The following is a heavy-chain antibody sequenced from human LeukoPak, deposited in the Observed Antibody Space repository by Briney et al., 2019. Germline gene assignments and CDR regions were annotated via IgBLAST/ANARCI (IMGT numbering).Heavy chain of an antibody. D-gene: IGHD6-19*01. CDR2: ISSSGDYT. J-gene: IGHJ4*02. V-gene: IGHV3-11*03. Sequence: GGSLRLSCAASGFSFSDEYMSWIRQAPGQGLEWVSYISSSGDYTDHADSVKGRFTISRDNAKNSLYLQMNILRAEDTAVYYCARSRGAGPGAHFDYWGQGILVTVSS. CDR1: GFSFSDEY. CDR3: ARSRGAGPGAHFDY.